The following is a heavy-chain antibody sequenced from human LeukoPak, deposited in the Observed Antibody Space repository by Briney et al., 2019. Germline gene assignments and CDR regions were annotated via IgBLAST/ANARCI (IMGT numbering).Heavy chain of an antibody. CDR1: GGSISSSSYY. V-gene: IGHV4-39*01. CDR2: IYYSGST. CDR3: APQGVAGTGEFDY. D-gene: IGHD6-19*01. J-gene: IGHJ4*02. Sequence: PSETLSLTCTVSGGSISSSSYYWGWIRQPPGKGLEGIGSIYYSGSTYYNPSLKSRVTISVDTSKNQFSLKLSSVTAADTAVYYCAPQGVAGTGEFDYWGQGTLVTVSS.